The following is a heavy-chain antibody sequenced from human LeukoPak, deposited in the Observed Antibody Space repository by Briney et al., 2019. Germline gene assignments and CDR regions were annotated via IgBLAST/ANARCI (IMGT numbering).Heavy chain of an antibody. CDR2: IYHSGST. CDR3: ARVSSGYYYGYFDY. V-gene: IGHV4-34*01. J-gene: IGHJ4*02. CDR1: GGSFSGYY. Sequence: SETLSLTCAVYGGSFSGYYWSWIRQPPGKGLEWIGYIYHSGSTYYNPSLKSRVTISVDRSKNQFSLKLSSVTAADTAVYYCARVSSGYYYGYFDYWGQGTLVTVSS. D-gene: IGHD3-22*01.